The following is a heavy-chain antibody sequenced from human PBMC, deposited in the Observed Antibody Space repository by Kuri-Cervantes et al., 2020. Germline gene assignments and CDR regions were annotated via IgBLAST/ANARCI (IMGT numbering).Heavy chain of an antibody. CDR1: GFTFSVYA. CDR2: ISSDGSNK. J-gene: IGHJ6*02. V-gene: IGHV3-30*07. D-gene: IGHD3-10*01. Sequence: GESLKISCAASGFTFSVYAIHWVRQAPGKGLEWVAVISSDGSNKYYADSVKGRFTISRDDSKNSLYLQMNSLKTEDTAVYYCARGPGWFANYYYYGMDVWGQGTTVTVSS. CDR3: ARGPGWFANYYYYGMDV.